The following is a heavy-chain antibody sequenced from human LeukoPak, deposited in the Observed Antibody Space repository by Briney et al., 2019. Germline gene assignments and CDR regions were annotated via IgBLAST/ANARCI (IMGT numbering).Heavy chain of an antibody. CDR2: MSGSGST. D-gene: IGHD3-22*01. J-gene: IGHJ4*02. V-gene: IGHV4-4*07. Sequence: PSETLSHTCAVSGDSVSGYYWSWIRQPAEKGLEWIARMSGSGSTNYNPSLKSRVTLSVDTSKNQFSLSLNSVTAADTAVYYCARDRTYYDSTGYYYDFWGQGTLVTVSS. CDR3: ARDRTYYDSTGYYYDF. CDR1: GDSVSGYY.